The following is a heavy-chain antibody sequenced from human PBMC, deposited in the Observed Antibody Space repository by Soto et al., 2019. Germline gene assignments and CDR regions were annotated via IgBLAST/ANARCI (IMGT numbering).Heavy chain of an antibody. J-gene: IGHJ4*02. CDR2: IYYSGST. Sequence: PLSLTWTVSGGSISSFSYYWSWIRQHPGKGLEWIGYIYYSGSTYYNPSLKSRVTISVDTSKNQFSLKLSSLTAADTAVYYCARDKARYYYGSGSSTLFHYWGEGTLVTVSS. D-gene: IGHD3-10*01. CDR1: GGSISSFSYY. CDR3: ARDKARYYYGSGSSTLFHY. V-gene: IGHV4-31*02.